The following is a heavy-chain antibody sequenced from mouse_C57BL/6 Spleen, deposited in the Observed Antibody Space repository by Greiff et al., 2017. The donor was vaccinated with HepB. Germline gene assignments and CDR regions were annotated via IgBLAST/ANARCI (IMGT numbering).Heavy chain of an antibody. J-gene: IGHJ4*01. D-gene: IGHD1-1*01. CDR3: ARVRYYGKKDYAMDY. CDR1: GFTFSSYA. V-gene: IGHV5-4*03. CDR2: ISDGGSYT. Sequence: DVMLVESGGGLVKPGGSLKLSCAASGFTFSSYAMSWVRQTPEKRLEWVATISDGGSYTYYPDNVKGRFTISRDNAKNNLYLQMSHLKSEDTAMYYCARVRYYGKKDYAMDYWGQGTSVTVSS.